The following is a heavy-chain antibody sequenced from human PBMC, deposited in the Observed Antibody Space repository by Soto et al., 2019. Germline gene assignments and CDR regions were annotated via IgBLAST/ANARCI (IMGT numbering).Heavy chain of an antibody. CDR1: GDSISSADYY. D-gene: IGHD3-10*01. J-gene: IGHJ6*02. V-gene: IGHV4-30-4*01. CDR3: ARTGSYYYYYGMDV. Sequence: TLSLTCTVSGDSISSADYYWSWIRQTPGKGLEWIGHIFYSGTTYYNPSLKSRLTISVDTSKNQFSLKLSSVTAADTAVYYCARTGSYYYYYGMDVWGQGTTVTVSS. CDR2: IFYSGTT.